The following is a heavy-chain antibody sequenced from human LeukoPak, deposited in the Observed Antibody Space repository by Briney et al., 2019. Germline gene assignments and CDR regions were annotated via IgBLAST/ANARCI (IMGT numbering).Heavy chain of an antibody. CDR3: ATKYSSSWPPNDY. V-gene: IGHV3-21*01. J-gene: IGHJ4*02. D-gene: IGHD6-13*01. Sequence: GGSLRLSCAASGFTFSSYSMNWVRQAPGKGLEWVSSISSSSSYIYYADSVKGRFTISRDNAKNSLYLQINSLRAEDTAVYYCATKYSSSWPPNDYWGQGTLVTVSS. CDR1: GFTFSSYS. CDR2: ISSSSSYI.